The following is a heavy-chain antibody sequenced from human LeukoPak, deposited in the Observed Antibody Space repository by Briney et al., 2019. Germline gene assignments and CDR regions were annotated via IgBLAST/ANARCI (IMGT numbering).Heavy chain of an antibody. CDR3: ARSMAAAGTFDGH. CDR2: INHSGST. CDR1: GGSFRGYY. Sequence: SETLSLTCAVYGGSFRGYYWGWIRQPPGKGLEWIGEINHSGSTNYNPSLKSRVTISVDTSKNQFSLKLSSVTAADTAVYYCARSMAAAGTFDGHWGQGTLVTVSS. D-gene: IGHD6-13*01. V-gene: IGHV4-34*01. J-gene: IGHJ4*02.